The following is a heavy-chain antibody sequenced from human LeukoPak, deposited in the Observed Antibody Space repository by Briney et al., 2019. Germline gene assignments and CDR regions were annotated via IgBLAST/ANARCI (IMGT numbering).Heavy chain of an antibody. Sequence: GGSLRLSCAASGFTFSSYGMHWVRQAPGKGLEWVAVIWYDGSNKYYADSVKGRFTISRDNSKNTLYLQMNSLRAEDTAVYYCARLNARDYYFDYWGQGTLVTVFS. J-gene: IGHJ4*02. CDR1: GFTFSSYG. CDR2: IWYDGSNK. V-gene: IGHV3-33*01. CDR3: ARLNARDYYFDY.